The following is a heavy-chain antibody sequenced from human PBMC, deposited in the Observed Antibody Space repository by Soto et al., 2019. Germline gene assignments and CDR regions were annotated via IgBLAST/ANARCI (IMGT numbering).Heavy chain of an antibody. CDR1: GGTFSSYA. Sequence: SVKVSCKASGGTFSSYAISWVRQAPGQGLEWMGGIIPIFGTANYAQKFQCRVTITADESTSTAYMELSSLRSEDTAVYYCARMLKPDDYGDLRTGYYFDYWGQGTLVTVSS. V-gene: IGHV1-69*13. J-gene: IGHJ4*02. CDR3: ARMLKPDDYGDLRTGYYFDY. CDR2: IIPIFGTA. D-gene: IGHD4-17*01.